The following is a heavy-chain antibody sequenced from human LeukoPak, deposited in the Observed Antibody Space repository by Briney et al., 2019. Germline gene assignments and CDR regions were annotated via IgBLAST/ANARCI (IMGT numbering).Heavy chain of an antibody. Sequence: SETLSLTCIVSGDSINNYYWSWIRQPPGKGLEWIGYIYYSGSTNYNPSLKSRVTISVDTSKNQFSLKLSSVTAADTAVYYCARGAPYSSSWYRWGQGTLVTVSS. D-gene: IGHD6-13*01. CDR1: GDSINNYY. J-gene: IGHJ5*02. CDR2: IYYSGST. CDR3: ARGAPYSSSWYR. V-gene: IGHV4-59*01.